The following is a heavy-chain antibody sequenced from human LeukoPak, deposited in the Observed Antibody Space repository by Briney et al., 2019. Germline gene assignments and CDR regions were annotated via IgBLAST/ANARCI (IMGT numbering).Heavy chain of an antibody. CDR3: AAVKSGSSPIFDY. CDR1: GGTFNSYA. Sequence: ASVKVSCKASGGTFNSYAISWVRQAPGQGLEWMGGIIPMSDTANYPQKFRGRLTITADIPTSTVYMELSSLRSEDTAVYYCAAVKSGSSPIFDYWGQGTLVTVSS. D-gene: IGHD1-26*01. V-gene: IGHV1-69*06. J-gene: IGHJ4*02. CDR2: IIPMSDTA.